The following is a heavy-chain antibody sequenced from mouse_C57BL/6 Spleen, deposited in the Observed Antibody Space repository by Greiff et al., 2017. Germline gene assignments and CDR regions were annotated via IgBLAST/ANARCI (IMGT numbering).Heavy chain of an antibody. V-gene: IGHV1-55*01. J-gene: IGHJ4*01. CDR1: GYTFTSYW. D-gene: IGHD1-1*01. Sequence: QVQLQQPGAELVKPGASVKMSCKASGYTFTSYWITWVKQRPGQGLEWIGDIYPGSGSTNYNEKFKSKATLTVDTSSSTAYMQLSSLTSEDSAVYDCAGGDYYGSSLYAMDYWGQGTSVTVSS. CDR2: IYPGSGST. CDR3: AGGDYYGSSLYAMDY.